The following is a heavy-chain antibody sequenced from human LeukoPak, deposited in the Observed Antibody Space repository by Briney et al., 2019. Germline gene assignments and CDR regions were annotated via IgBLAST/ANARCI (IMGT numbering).Heavy chain of an antibody. D-gene: IGHD3-3*01. CDR3: ASTGHDFWGYFDY. V-gene: IGHV3-7*01. Sequence: PGGSLRLSCAASGFTFSSYAMSWVRQAPGKGLEWVANIKQDGSEKYYVDSVKGRFTISRDNAKNSLYLQMNSLRAEDTAVYYCASTGHDFWGYFDYWGQGTLVTVSS. J-gene: IGHJ4*02. CDR1: GFTFSSYA. CDR2: IKQDGSEK.